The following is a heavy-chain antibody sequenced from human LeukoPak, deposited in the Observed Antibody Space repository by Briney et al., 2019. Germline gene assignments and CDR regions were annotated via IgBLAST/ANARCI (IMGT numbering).Heavy chain of an antibody. J-gene: IGHJ4*02. D-gene: IGHD1-1*01. CDR2: ISSSGSTI. Sequence: GGSLRLSCAASGFTFSDYYMSWIRQAPGKGLEWVSYISSSGSTIYYADSVKGRFTISRDNAKNSLYLQMNSLRAEDTAVYYCAREGQLERRISLQFDYWGQGTPVTVSS. CDR1: GFTFSDYY. CDR3: AREGQLERRISLQFDY. V-gene: IGHV3-11*04.